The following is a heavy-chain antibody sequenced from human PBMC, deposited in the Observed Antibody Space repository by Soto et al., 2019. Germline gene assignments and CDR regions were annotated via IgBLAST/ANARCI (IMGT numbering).Heavy chain of an antibody. D-gene: IGHD2-15*01. V-gene: IGHV1-18*01. CDR3: ARLAPCSGGDICYSRPLDY. CDR1: GYTFATYG. Sequence: QVQLVQSGAEVKKPGASVKVSCRASGYTFATYGISWVRQAPGQGLEWLGWITPYNGDTNYAQKVQGRVTMTTDTSTSTAYLEVRSLRSADTAVYHCARLAPCSGGDICYSRPLDYWAQGTLVTVSS. CDR2: ITPYNGDT. J-gene: IGHJ4*02.